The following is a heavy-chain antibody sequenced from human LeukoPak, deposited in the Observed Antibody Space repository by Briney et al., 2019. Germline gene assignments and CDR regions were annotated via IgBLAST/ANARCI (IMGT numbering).Heavy chain of an antibody. V-gene: IGHV4-39*01. Sequence: PSETLSLTCAVYGGSFSSYYWGWIRQPPGKGLEWIGSIYYSGSTYYNPSLKSRVTISVDTSKNQFSLKLSSVTAADTAVYYCVSDLRYDSSVVDYWGQGTLVTVSS. CDR1: GGSFSSYY. CDR3: VSDLRYDSSVVDY. J-gene: IGHJ4*02. D-gene: IGHD3-22*01. CDR2: IYYSGST.